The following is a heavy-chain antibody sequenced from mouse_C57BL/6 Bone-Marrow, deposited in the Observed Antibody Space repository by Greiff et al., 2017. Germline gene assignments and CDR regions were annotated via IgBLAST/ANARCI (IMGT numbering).Heavy chain of an antibody. J-gene: IGHJ2*01. CDR1: VYTFTDYY. CDR3: ATYDYDERRVDY. V-gene: IGHV1-26*01. Sequence: VQLHHSFPSLFNPFSSFNISFKSSVYTFTDYYMNWVKQSHGKSLEWIGDINPNNGGTSYNQKFKGKATLTVDKSSSTAYMELRSLTSEDSAVYYCATYDYDERRVDYWGQGTTLTVSS. CDR2: INPNNGGT. D-gene: IGHD2-4*01.